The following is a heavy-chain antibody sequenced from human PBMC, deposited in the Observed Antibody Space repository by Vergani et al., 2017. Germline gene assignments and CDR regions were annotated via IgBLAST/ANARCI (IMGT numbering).Heavy chain of an antibody. CDR3: ASYYGSGSYRPGVYYYYGMDV. Sequence: QVQLVQSGAEAKKPGSSVKVSCKASGGTFSSYAISWVRQAPGQGLEWMGGIIPIFGTANYAQKFQGRVTITADESTSTAYMELSSLRSEDTAVYYCASYYGSGSYRPGVYYYYGMDVWGQGTTVTVSS. V-gene: IGHV1-69*01. J-gene: IGHJ6*02. CDR1: GGTFSSYA. D-gene: IGHD3-10*01. CDR2: IIPIFGTA.